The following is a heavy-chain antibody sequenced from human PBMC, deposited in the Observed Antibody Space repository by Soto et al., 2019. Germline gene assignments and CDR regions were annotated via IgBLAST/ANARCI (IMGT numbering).Heavy chain of an antibody. D-gene: IGHD2-21*02. CDR3: ARAEYCGGDCYFDAFDI. J-gene: IGHJ3*02. CDR1: GGTFSSYA. V-gene: IGHV1-69*06. CDR2: IIPIFGTA. Sequence: QVQLVQSGAEVKKPGSSVKVSCKASGGTFSSYAISWVRQAPGQGLEWMGGIIPIFGTANHAQKFQGRVTITADKSTSTAYMELSSLRSEDTAVYYCARAEYCGGDCYFDAFDIWGQGTMVTVSS.